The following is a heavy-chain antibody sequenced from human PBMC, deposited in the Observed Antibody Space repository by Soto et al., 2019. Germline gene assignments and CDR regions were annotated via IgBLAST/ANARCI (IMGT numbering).Heavy chain of an antibody. D-gene: IGHD6-19*01. V-gene: IGHV4-39*01. CDR3: ARRTVNIRTFYSGLKTHCFDY. J-gene: IGHJ4*02. CDR2: IYYTGNT. CDR1: GGSISSSSYY. Sequence: QLQLQESGPGLVKPSETLSLTCAVSGGSISSSSYYWGWIRQPPGKGLEWIGSIYYTGNTYYTPSRQSRVAISVDTSKNQFSLKLNSVTAADTAVYYCARRTVNIRTFYSGLKTHCFDYWGQGALVTVSS.